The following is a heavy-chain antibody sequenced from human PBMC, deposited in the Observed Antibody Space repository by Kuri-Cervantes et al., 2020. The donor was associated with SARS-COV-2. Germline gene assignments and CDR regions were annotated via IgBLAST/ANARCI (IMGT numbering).Heavy chain of an antibody. CDR3: ARDRGYSSSWYKPNWFDP. V-gene: IGHV1-69*04. CDR1: GYTFTSYG. J-gene: IGHJ5*02. CDR2: IIPIFGIA. D-gene: IGHD6-13*01. Sequence: SVKVSCKASGYTFTSYGISWVRQAPGQGLEWMRRIIPIFGIANYAQKFQGRVTITADKSTSTAYMELSSLRSEDTAVYYCARDRGYSSSWYKPNWFDPWGQGTLVTVSS.